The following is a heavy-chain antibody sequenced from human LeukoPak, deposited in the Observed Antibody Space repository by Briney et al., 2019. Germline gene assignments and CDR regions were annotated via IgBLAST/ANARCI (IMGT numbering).Heavy chain of an antibody. Sequence: KPSETLSLTCTVSGGSISSYYWSWIRQPAGKGLEWIGRIYTSGSTNYNPSLKSRVTMSVDTSKNQFSLKLSSVTAADTAVYYCARDSYSSSWNYYYYGMDVWGQGTTVTVSS. CDR3: ARDSYSSSWNYYYYGMDV. J-gene: IGHJ6*02. CDR2: IYTSGST. V-gene: IGHV4-4*07. D-gene: IGHD6-13*01. CDR1: GGSISSYY.